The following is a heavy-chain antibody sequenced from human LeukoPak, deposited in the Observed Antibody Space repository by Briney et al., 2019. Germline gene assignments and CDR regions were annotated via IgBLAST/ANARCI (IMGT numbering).Heavy chain of an antibody. CDR3: VKDSPPRYSGSPPAY. Sequence: GGALRLSCAASGFTFSSYWMSWVRQAPGKGLEWVANINKDGGEKYYVDSVKGRFTISRDNAKNSLYLQMNSLRADDTAVYYCVKDSPPRYSGSPPAYWGQGTLVTVSS. CDR1: GFTFSSYW. V-gene: IGHV3-7*03. D-gene: IGHD1-26*01. CDR2: INKDGGEK. J-gene: IGHJ4*02.